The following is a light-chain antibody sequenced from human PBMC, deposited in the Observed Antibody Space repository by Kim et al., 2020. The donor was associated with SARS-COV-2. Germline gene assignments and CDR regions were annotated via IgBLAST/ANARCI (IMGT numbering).Light chain of an antibody. CDR2: QAS. CDR1: QSVDGW. V-gene: IGKV1-5*03. CDR3: KQYETYWT. J-gene: IGKJ1*01. Sequence: DIQMTQSPSTLSAFVGDRVTMTCRASQSVDGWLAGYQQKPGKALRLLIYQASKLANGVPSRFSGSGSGTDFTLTVSNLQSDDSAVYYCKQYETYWTFGPGTKVDIK.